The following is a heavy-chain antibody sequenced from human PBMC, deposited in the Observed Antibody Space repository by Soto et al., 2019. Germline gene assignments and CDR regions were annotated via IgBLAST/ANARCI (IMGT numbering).Heavy chain of an antibody. Sequence: PGGSLRRSCAASGFTFISYAMSWVRQAPGKGLEWVSAMSGSGGSTYYADSVKGRVTISRVNSQNTLYLQMNSVRAEDTAVYYCVKDGVYCSSGSCTSYYYYYGMDVWGQWTTVTVSS. V-gene: IGHV3-23*01. CDR3: VKDGVYCSSGSCTSYYYYYGMDV. CDR1: GFTFISYA. CDR2: MSGSGGST. D-gene: IGHD2-15*01. J-gene: IGHJ6*02.